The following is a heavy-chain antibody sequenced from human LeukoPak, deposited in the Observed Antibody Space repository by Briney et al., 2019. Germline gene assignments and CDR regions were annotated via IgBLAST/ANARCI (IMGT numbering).Heavy chain of an antibody. J-gene: IGHJ2*01. CDR3: AREREYYYGSGSPPRYFDL. CDR2: IYYSGST. V-gene: IGHV4-59*01. D-gene: IGHD3-10*01. Sequence: SETLSLTCTVSGGSISSYYWSWIRQPPGKGLEWIGYIYYSGSTNYNPSLKSRVTISVDTSKNQFSLKLSSVTAADTAVYYCAREREYYYGSGSPPRYFDLWGRGTLVTVSS. CDR1: GGSISSYY.